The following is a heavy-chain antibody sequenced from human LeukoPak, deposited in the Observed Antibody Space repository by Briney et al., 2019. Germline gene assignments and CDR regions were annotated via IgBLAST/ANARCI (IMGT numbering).Heavy chain of an antibody. CDR2: ISGSAVST. J-gene: IGHJ4*02. V-gene: IGHV3-23*01. CDR3: AKDPDYYCSESYLNY. CDR1: GFTFSNFA. Sequence: GGSLRLSCAVSGFTFSNFAMSSVRQAPGRGLEWISTISGSAVSTHYADSVKGRFTISRDNAKNRLYRQMSGLRAEDTAVYYCAKDPDYYCSESYLNYWGQGTLVTVSS. D-gene: IGHD3-10*01.